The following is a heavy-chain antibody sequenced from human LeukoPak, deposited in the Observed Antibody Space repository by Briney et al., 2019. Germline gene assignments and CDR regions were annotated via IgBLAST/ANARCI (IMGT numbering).Heavy chain of an antibody. D-gene: IGHD3-10*01. CDR3: ARSYYYGSGSHGFDI. V-gene: IGHV3-74*01. Sequence: PGESLRLSCAASGFTFSSHWMHWVRQAPGKGLVWVSRINSDGSTTSYADSVKGRFTISRDNAKNTLYLQMNSLRAEDTAVYYCARSYYYGSGSHGFDIWGQGTMVTVSS. J-gene: IGHJ3*02. CDR1: GFTFSSHW. CDR2: INSDGSTT.